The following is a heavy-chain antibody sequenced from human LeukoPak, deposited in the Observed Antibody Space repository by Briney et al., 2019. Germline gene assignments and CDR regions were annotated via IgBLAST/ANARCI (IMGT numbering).Heavy chain of an antibody. CDR2: INPNSGGT. Sequence: ASVKVSCKASGYTFTGYYMHWVRQAPGQGLEWMGWINPNSGGTNYAQKFQGRVTMTRDTSITTAYMELSRLSSNDTAVYYCARHPGKVTNDWYFDLWGRGTLVTVSS. V-gene: IGHV1-2*02. CDR3: ARHPGKVTNDWYFDL. D-gene: IGHD4-23*01. J-gene: IGHJ2*01. CDR1: GYTFTGYY.